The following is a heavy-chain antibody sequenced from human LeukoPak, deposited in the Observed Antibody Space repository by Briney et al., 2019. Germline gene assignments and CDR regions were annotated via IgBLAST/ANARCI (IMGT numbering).Heavy chain of an antibody. D-gene: IGHD4-17*01. Sequence: PGGSLRLSCAASGFTFTNYWRSWVRQAPGKGLEWVADIKQDGSEKYYVDSVKGRFTISRDNAKNTLYLQMNSLRAEDTAVYYCARDTDTVTTILDYWGQGTLVTVSS. CDR2: IKQDGSEK. CDR1: GFTFTNYW. CDR3: ARDTDTVTTILDY. J-gene: IGHJ4*02. V-gene: IGHV3-7*01.